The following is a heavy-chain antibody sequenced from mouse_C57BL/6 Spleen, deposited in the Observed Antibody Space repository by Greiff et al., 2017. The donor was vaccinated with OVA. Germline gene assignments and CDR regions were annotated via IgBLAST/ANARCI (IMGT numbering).Heavy chain of an antibody. Sequence: QVQLQQPGAELVKPGASVKLSCKASGYTFTSYWMQWVKQRPGQGLEWIGEIDPSDSYTNYNQKFKGKATLTVDTSSSTAYMQLSSLTSEDSAVYYGARSAAQATVDYWGQGTSVTVSS. V-gene: IGHV1-50*01. D-gene: IGHD3-2*02. J-gene: IGHJ4*01. CDR1: GYTFTSYW. CDR2: IDPSDSYT. CDR3: ARSAAQATVDY.